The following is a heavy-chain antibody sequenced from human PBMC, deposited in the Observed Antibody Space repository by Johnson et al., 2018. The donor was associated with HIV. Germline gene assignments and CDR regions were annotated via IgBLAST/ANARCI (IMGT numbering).Heavy chain of an antibody. CDR3: VRAQFLEWLFFDSFDI. Sequence: QVQLVESGGGVVQPGRSLRLSCAASGFTFSSYAMHWVRQAPGKGLEWVALIYYDGTNKYYADSVKGRFTISRDNAKNSLYLQMKSLRAEDTALYYCVRAQFLEWLFFDSFDIWGQGTMVTVAS. CDR2: IYYDGTNK. CDR1: GFTFSSYA. V-gene: IGHV3-30*03. D-gene: IGHD3-3*01. J-gene: IGHJ3*02.